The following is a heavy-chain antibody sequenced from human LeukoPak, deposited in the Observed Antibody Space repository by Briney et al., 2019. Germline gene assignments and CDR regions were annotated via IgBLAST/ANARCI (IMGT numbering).Heavy chain of an antibody. CDR3: ARTTEGGYTYGYFYYYYMDV. J-gene: IGHJ6*03. CDR1: GGSISSYY. CDR2: IYYSGST. D-gene: IGHD5-18*01. V-gene: IGHV4-59*01. Sequence: PSETLSLTCTVSGGSISSYYWSWIRQPPGKGLEWIGYIYYSGSTNYNPSLKSRVTISVDTSKNQFSLKLSSVTAADTAVYYCARTTEGGYTYGYFYYYYMDVWGKGTTVTISS.